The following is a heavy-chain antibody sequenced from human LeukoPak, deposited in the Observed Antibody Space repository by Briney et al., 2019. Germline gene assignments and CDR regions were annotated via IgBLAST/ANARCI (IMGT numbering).Heavy chain of an antibody. CDR1: GYTFTSYG. D-gene: IGHD6-19*01. Sequence: ASVKVSCKASGYTFTSYGISWVRQAPGQGLEWMGWISAYNGNTNYAQKLQGRVTMTTDTSTSTAYVELRSLRSDDTAVYYCARAEIAVAGNFDYWGQGTLVTVSS. V-gene: IGHV1-18*04. J-gene: IGHJ4*02. CDR3: ARAEIAVAGNFDY. CDR2: ISAYNGNT.